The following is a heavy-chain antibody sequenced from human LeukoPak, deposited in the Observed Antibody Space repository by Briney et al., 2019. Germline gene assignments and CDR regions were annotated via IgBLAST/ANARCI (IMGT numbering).Heavy chain of an antibody. CDR1: GFSFSSYA. CDR3: AKAPVTSCRGAFCYPFDS. V-gene: IGHV3-23*01. Sequence: PGGPLRLSCATSGFSFSSYAMSWVRRAPGKGLEWVSATSSSDAGKYYADSVRGRFTISGDNSRNTMYLQMNSLRVEDAAVYYCAKAPVTSCRGAFCYPFDSWGQGTLVTVSS. D-gene: IGHD2-15*01. CDR2: TSSSDAGK. J-gene: IGHJ4*02.